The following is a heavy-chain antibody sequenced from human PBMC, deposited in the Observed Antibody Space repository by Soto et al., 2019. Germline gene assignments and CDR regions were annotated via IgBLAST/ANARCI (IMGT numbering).Heavy chain of an antibody. J-gene: IGHJ6*02. D-gene: IGHD6-19*01. V-gene: IGHV3-30*18. CDR2: ISYDGSNK. Sequence: GGSLRLSCAASGFTFSSYGMHWVRQAPGKGLEWVAVISYDGSNKYYADSVKGRFTISRDNSKNTLYLQMNSLRAEDTAVYYCAKDQGGSGWYGGFYYYYYGMDVWGQGTTVTVSS. CDR1: GFTFSSYG. CDR3: AKDQGGSGWYGGFYYYYYGMDV.